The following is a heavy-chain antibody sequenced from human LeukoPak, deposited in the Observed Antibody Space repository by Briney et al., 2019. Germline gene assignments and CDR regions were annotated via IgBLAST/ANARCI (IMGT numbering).Heavy chain of an antibody. CDR2: INHSGSI. D-gene: IGHD3-22*01. CDR3: ARVTGYVIEDYFDY. CDR1: GGSFSGYY. Sequence: SETLSLTCTVYGGSFSGYYWSWIRQPPGRGLEWIGEINHSGSINYNPSLKSRVTISVDTSKNQFSLKLRSVTAADTAVYYCARVTGYVIEDYFDYWGQGTLVTVSS. J-gene: IGHJ4*02. V-gene: IGHV4-34*01.